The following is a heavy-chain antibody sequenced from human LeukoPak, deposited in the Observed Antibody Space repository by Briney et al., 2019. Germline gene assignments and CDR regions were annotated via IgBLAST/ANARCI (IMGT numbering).Heavy chain of an antibody. D-gene: IGHD6-13*01. Sequence: ASVKVSCKASGYTFTSYYMHWVRQAAGQGLEWMGWMNPNSGNTGYAQKFQGRVTMTRTTSISTAYMELGSLTSEDTAVYYCARDPGSWYPPFDYWGQGTLVTVSS. CDR2: MNPNSGNT. J-gene: IGHJ4*02. CDR1: GYTFTSYY. V-gene: IGHV1-8*02. CDR3: ARDPGSWYPPFDY.